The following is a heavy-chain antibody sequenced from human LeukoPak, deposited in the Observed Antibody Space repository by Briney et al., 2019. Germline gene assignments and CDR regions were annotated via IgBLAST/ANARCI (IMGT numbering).Heavy chain of an antibody. CDR3: ARARARPGLYYFDY. CDR1: GGSISSYY. CDR2: IYYSGST. V-gene: IGHV4-59*01. Sequence: SETLSLTCTVSGGSISSYYWSWIRQPPGKGLEWIGYIYYSGSTNYNPSLKSRVTISVDTSKNQFSLKLSSVTAADTAVYYCARARARPGLYYFDYWGQGTLVTVSS. J-gene: IGHJ4*02.